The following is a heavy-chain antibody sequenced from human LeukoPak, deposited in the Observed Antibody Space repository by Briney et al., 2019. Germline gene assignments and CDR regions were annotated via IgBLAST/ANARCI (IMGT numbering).Heavy chain of an antibody. J-gene: IGHJ6*03. Sequence: AASVKVSCKASGFTFTSSAMQWVRQARGQRLEWIGWIVVGSGNTNYAQKFQERVTITRDMSTSTAYMELSSLRSEDTAVYYCARTRIYYYYMDVWGKGTTVTVSS. CDR2: IVVGSGNT. CDR1: GFTFTSSA. D-gene: IGHD1-7*01. CDR3: ARTRIYYYYMDV. V-gene: IGHV1-58*02.